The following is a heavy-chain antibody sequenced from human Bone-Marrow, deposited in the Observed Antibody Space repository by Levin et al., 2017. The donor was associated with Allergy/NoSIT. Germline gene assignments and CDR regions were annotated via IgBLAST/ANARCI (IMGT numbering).Heavy chain of an antibody. CDR3: ARGSKGGDDYDDFFDF. J-gene: IGHJ4*02. V-gene: IGHV3-48*02. CDR2: ISSGSGAI. D-gene: IGHD3/OR15-3a*01. Sequence: PGGSLRLSCGASGFTFGIHSMNWIRQAPGKGLEWFSYISSGSGAIYYADSVKGRFTVSRDNAKNALYLQMNSLRDEDTAVYYCARGSKGGDDYDDFFDFWGQGTLVTVSS. CDR1: GFTFGIHS.